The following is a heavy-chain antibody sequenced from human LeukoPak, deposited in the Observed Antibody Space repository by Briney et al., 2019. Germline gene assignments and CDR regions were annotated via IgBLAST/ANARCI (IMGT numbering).Heavy chain of an antibody. V-gene: IGHV3-30*02. CDR3: AKVDENYSSSTYFDY. Sequence: GGSLRLSCAASGFTFSSYGMHWVRQAPGKGLEWVAFIRYDGSNKYYADSVKGRFTISRDNSKSTLYLQMNSLRAEDTAVYYRAKVDENYSSSTYFDYWGQGTLVTVSS. D-gene: IGHD6-6*01. CDR2: IRYDGSNK. CDR1: GFTFSSYG. J-gene: IGHJ4*02.